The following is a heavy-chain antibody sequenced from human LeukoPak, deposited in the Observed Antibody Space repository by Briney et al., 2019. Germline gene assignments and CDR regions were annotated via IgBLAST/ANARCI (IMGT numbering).Heavy chain of an antibody. D-gene: IGHD3-22*01. CDR1: GYTFTSYG. CDR2: ISAYNGNT. V-gene: IGHV1-18*01. CDR3: ARDGGYYDSSGSGNFDY. J-gene: IGHJ4*02. Sequence: ASVKVSCKASGYTFTSYGISWVRQAPGQGLEWMGWISAYNGNTNCAQKLQGRVTMTTDTSTSTAYMELRSLRSDDTAVYYCARDGGYYDSSGSGNFDYWGQGTLVTVSS.